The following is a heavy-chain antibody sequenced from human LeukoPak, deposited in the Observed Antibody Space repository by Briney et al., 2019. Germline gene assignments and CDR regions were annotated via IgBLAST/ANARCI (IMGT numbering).Heavy chain of an antibody. Sequence: ASVKVSCKASGYTFTGYYMHWVRQAPGQGLEWMGRINPNSGGTNYAQKFQGRVTMTRDTSISTAYMELSRLRSDDTAVYYCARDYGSGGNWFDPWGQGTLVTVSS. V-gene: IGHV1-2*06. CDR3: ARDYGSGGNWFDP. D-gene: IGHD3-10*01. CDR1: GYTFTGYY. CDR2: INPNSGGT. J-gene: IGHJ5*02.